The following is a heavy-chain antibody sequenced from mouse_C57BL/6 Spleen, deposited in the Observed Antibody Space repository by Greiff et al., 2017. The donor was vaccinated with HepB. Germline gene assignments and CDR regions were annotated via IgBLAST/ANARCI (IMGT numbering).Heavy chain of an antibody. Sequence: QVQLQQPGAELVRPGSSVKLSCKASGYTFTSYWMHWVKQRPIQGLEWIGDIYPGSGSTNYNEKFKSKATLTVDTSSSTAYMQLSSLTSEDSAVYYCARRVGYAMDYWGQGTSVTVSS. V-gene: IGHV1-55*01. CDR3: ARRVGYAMDY. CDR1: GYTFTSYW. CDR2: IYPGSGST. D-gene: IGHD1-1*01. J-gene: IGHJ4*01.